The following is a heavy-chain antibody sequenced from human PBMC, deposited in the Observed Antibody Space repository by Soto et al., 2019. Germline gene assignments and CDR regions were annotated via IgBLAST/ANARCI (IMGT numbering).Heavy chain of an antibody. V-gene: IGHV1-69*02. CDR2: IIPILGIA. Sequence: QVQLVQSGAEVKKPGSSVKVSCKASGGTFSSYTISWVRQAPGQGLEWMGRIIPILGIANYAQKFQGRVTITADQSTSTAYRELSSLRSEDTAVYYCASPGLALYSSGWYQHWGQGTLVTVSS. CDR1: GGTFSSYT. J-gene: IGHJ1*01. CDR3: ASPGLALYSSGWYQH. D-gene: IGHD6-19*01.